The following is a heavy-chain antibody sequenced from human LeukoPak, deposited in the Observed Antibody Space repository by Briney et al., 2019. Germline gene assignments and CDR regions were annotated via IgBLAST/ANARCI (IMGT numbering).Heavy chain of an antibody. CDR3: ARDPGYSSGWSPYYYYGMDV. CDR1: GYTFTSYG. D-gene: IGHD6-19*01. J-gene: IGHJ6*02. CDR2: ISAYNGNT. Sequence: ASVKVSCKASGYTFTSYGISWVRQAPGQGLEWMGWISAYNGNTNYAQKLQGRVTMTTDTSTSTAYMELRSPRSDDTAVYYCARDPGYSSGWSPYYYYGMDVWGQGTTVTVSS. V-gene: IGHV1-18*01.